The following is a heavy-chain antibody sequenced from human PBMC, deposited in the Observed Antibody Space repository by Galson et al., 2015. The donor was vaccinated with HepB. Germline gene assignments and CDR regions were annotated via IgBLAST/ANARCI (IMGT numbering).Heavy chain of an antibody. V-gene: IGHV1-2*02. CDR2: INPNSGGT. D-gene: IGHD5-12*01. CDR1: GYTFTGYY. Sequence: SVKVSCKASGYTFTGYYMHWVRQAPGQGLEWMGWINPNSGGTNYAQKFQGRVTMTRDTSISTAYMELSRLRSDDTAVYYCARVREGAKGYSGYDWANWFDPWGQGTLVTVSS. J-gene: IGHJ5*02. CDR3: ARVREGAKGYSGYDWANWFDP.